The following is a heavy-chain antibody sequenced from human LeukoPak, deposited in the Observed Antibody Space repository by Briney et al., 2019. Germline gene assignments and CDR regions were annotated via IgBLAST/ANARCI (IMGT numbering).Heavy chain of an antibody. CDR1: GYSISSGYY. CDR2: IYHSGST. J-gene: IGHJ4*02. V-gene: IGHV4-38-2*02. Sequence: SETLSLTCAVSGYSISSGYYWGWIRQPPGKGLEWIGSIYHSGSTYYNPSLKSRVTISVDTSKNQFSLKLSSVTAAGTAVYYCARDEIQPFNSGWLFDYWGQGTLVTVSS. CDR3: ARDEIQPFNSGWLFDY. D-gene: IGHD6-19*01.